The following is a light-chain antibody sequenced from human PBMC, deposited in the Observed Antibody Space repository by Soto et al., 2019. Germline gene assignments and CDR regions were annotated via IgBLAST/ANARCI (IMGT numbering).Light chain of an antibody. Sequence: EIVLTQSPATLSLSPGERATLSCRASQSVSSYLAWYQQKPGQAPRLLIYDASNRATGIPARFSGSASGTDFTLTISSLEPEDFAVYYCQQLGTFGGGTKVDI. CDR3: QQLGT. CDR2: DAS. V-gene: IGKV3-11*01. CDR1: QSVSSY. J-gene: IGKJ4*01.